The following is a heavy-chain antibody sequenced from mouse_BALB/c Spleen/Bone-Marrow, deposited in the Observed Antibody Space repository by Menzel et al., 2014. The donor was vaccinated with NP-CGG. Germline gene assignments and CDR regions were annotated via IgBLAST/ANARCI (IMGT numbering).Heavy chain of an antibody. J-gene: IGHJ4*01. CDR2: IAPGSGST. V-gene: IGHV1S41*01. CDR1: GYTFTNYW. CDR3: ARGIYYGSYVYAMDY. Sequence: DLVKPGASVKLSCKASGYTFTNYWINWIKQRPGQGLEWIGRIAPGSGSTYYNEMFKGKATLTVDTSSSTAYIQLSSLSSEDSAVYLCARGIYYGSYVYAMDYWGQGTSVTVSS. D-gene: IGHD2-1*01.